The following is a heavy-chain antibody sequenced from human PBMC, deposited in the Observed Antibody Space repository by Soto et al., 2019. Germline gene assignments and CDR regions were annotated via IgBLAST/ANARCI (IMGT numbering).Heavy chain of an antibody. D-gene: IGHD5-12*01. CDR1: GYSFISYW. J-gene: IGHJ3*02. CDR3: SRFYSGYGPDGFDI. CDR2: IDPSDSYT. V-gene: IGHV5-10-1*01. Sequence: GESLKISCKGSGYSFISYWISWVRQMPGKGLEWMGRIDPSDSYTNYSPSFQGHVTISVDKSINTAYLQWSSLQASDTGIYFCSRFYSGYGPDGFDIWGHGTMVTVSS.